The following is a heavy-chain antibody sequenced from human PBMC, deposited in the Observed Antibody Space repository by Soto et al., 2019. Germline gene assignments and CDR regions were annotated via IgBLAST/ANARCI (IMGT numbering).Heavy chain of an antibody. CDR1: GGSFSGYY. CDR3: ARGLTRDYVWGSYRYYYYGMDV. J-gene: IGHJ6*02. V-gene: IGHV4-34*01. D-gene: IGHD3-16*02. CDR2: INHSGST. Sequence: PSETLSLTCAVYGGSFSGYYWSWIRQPPGKGLEWIGEINHSGSTNYNPSLKSRVTISVDTSKNQFSLKLSSVTAADTAVYYCARGLTRDYVWGSYRYYYYGMDVWGHGTTVTVS.